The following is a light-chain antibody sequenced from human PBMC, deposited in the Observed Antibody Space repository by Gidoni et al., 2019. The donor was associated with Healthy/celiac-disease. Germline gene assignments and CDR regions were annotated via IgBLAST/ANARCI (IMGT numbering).Light chain of an antibody. CDR3: QQYNNWPPWT. Sequence: IVMTQSPATLSVSPGERATLSCRASQSVNSNLAWYQQKPGQAPRLLIHGASTRATGIPARFSGSGSGTEFTLTISSLQSEDFAVYYCQQYNNWPPWTFGQGTKVEIK. CDR1: QSVNSN. V-gene: IGKV3-15*01. J-gene: IGKJ1*01. CDR2: GAS.